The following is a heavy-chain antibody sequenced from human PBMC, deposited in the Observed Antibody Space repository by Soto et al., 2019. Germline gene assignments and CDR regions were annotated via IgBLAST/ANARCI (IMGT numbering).Heavy chain of an antibody. CDR1: GGSISNHY. D-gene: IGHD3-16*02. CDR2: IYYSGST. J-gene: IGHJ4*02. Sequence: PSETLSLTCTVSGGSISNHYWSWIRQPPGKGLEWIGYIYYSGSTNYNPSLKSRVTISVDTSKNQFSLKLSSVTAADTAVYYCARGYDYVWGSYRPFDYWGQGTLVTVS. V-gene: IGHV4-59*11. CDR3: ARGYDYVWGSYRPFDY.